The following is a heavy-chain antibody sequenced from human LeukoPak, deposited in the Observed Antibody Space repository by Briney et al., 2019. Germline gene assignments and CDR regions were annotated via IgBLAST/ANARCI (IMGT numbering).Heavy chain of an antibody. CDR2: IYSGGST. J-gene: IGHJ6*03. CDR1: GFTFSSYA. V-gene: IGHV3-66*02. CDR3: ARVYGTSSPSGYYYYYMDV. D-gene: IGHD6-6*01. Sequence: GGSLRLSCAASGFTFSSYAMSWVRQAPGKGLEWVSVIYSGGSTYYADSVKGRFTISRDNSKNTLYLQMNSLRAEDTVVYYCARVYGTSSPSGYYYYYMDVWGKGTTVTVSS.